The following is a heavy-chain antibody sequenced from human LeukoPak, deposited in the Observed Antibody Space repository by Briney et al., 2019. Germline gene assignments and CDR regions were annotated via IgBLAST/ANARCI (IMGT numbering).Heavy chain of an antibody. CDR3: ARSPNYYDSSGYLEFDY. V-gene: IGHV4-59*01. CDR2: IYYSGST. J-gene: IGHJ4*02. CDR1: GGSISSYY. Sequence: SETLSLTCTVSGGSISSYYWSWIRQPPGEGLEWIGYIYYSGSTNYNPSLKSRVNISVATSKNQFSLKLSSVTAADPAVYYCARSPNYYDSSGYLEFDYWGQGTLVTVSS. D-gene: IGHD3-22*01.